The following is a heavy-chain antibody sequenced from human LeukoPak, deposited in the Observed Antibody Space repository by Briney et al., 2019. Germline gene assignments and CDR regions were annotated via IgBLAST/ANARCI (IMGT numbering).Heavy chain of an antibody. CDR3: AELGITMIGGV. D-gene: IGHD3-10*02. Sequence: GGSLRLSCAASGFTFSSYEMNWVREAPGKGLEWVSYISSSGSTIYYADSVKGRFTISRDNAKNSLYLQMNSLRAEDTAVYYCAELGITMIGGVWGKGTTVTISS. CDR1: GFTFSSYE. CDR2: ISSSGSTI. V-gene: IGHV3-48*03. J-gene: IGHJ6*04.